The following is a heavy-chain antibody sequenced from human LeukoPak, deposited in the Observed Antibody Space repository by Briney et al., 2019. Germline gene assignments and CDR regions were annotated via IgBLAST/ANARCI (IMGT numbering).Heavy chain of an antibody. CDR1: GFDFSDFH. Sequence: GGSLRLSCAASGFDFSDFHMSWRRQAPGKGLEWLSYISSTTNYTDHADSVKGRFTISRDNAKNSLYLQLNSLRAEDTAVYYCARGYSIGLRGFDYWGQGTLVTVSS. V-gene: IGHV3-11*05. D-gene: IGHD5-18*01. CDR2: ISSTTNYT. J-gene: IGHJ4*02. CDR3: ARGYSIGLRGFDY.